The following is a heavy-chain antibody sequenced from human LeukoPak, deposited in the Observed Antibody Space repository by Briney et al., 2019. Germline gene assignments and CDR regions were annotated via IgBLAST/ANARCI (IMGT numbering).Heavy chain of an antibody. V-gene: IGHV1-8*01. CDR1: GYTFTTHD. Sequence: ASVKVSCKASGYTFTTHDINWVRQATGQGLEWMGWMNPNSGNTGYAQKFQGRVTMTRNTSISTAYMELSSLRSEDAAVYYCARPNSSSASGALGGWGQGTLVTVSS. J-gene: IGHJ4*02. CDR3: ARPNSSSASGALGG. D-gene: IGHD6-6*01. CDR2: MNPNSGNT.